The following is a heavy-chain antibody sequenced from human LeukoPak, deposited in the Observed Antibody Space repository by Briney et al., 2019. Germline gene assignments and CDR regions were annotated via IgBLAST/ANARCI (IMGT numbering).Heavy chain of an antibody. Sequence: PSETLSLTCTVSGGSISSGGYYWSWIRQHPGKGLEWIGYIYYSGSTYYNPSLKSRVTISVDRSKNQFSLKLSSVTAADTAVYYCAREGNSSGWYYFDYWGQGTLVTVSS. CDR2: IYYSGST. CDR1: GGSISSGGYY. J-gene: IGHJ4*02. D-gene: IGHD6-19*01. V-gene: IGHV4-31*03. CDR3: AREGNSSGWYYFDY.